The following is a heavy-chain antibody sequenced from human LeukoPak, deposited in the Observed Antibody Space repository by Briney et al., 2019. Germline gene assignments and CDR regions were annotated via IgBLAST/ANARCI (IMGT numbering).Heavy chain of an antibody. CDR3: AKPLEKYTYGGNFDY. Sequence: GGSLRLSCEASGFTFSSYAMSWVRQAPGKGLAWVSVISSSADSTYYADSVKGRFTISRDNSKNTLYLQMNNLRAEDTAVYYCAKPLEKYTYGGNFDYWGQGNLGTVSS. J-gene: IGHJ4*02. CDR1: GFTFSSYA. V-gene: IGHV3-23*01. CDR2: ISSSADST. D-gene: IGHD4-23*01.